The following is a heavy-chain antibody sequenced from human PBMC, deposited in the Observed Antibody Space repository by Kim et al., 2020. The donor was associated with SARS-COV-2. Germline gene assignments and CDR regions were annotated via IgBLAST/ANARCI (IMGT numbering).Heavy chain of an antibody. D-gene: IGHD4-17*01. CDR1: GFTVSTNY. CDR2: IYSGGST. CDR3: ARGSPYGDYVNDY. J-gene: IGHJ4*02. Sequence: GGSLRLSCAASGFTVSTNYMSWVRQAPGQGLEWVSVIYSGGSTFYADSVKGRFTISRDNSKNTLYLQMNSLRAEDTAVYYCARGSPYGDYVNDYWGQGTLVTVSS. V-gene: IGHV3-53*01.